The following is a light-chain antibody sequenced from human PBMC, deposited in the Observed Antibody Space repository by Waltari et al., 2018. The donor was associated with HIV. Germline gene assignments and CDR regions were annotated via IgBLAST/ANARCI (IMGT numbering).Light chain of an antibody. CDR3: MQALQTIT. V-gene: IGKV2-28*01. J-gene: IGKJ5*01. CDR1: QSLLLSNGYKF. Sequence: DIVMTQSPLSLSVTPGEPASISCRSSQSLLLSNGYKFLQWYLQRGDQSQQLLIYLGSRRASGVHGRFSGSASGTNFTLKISRVETEDVGVYYCMQALQTITFGQGTRLEL. CDR2: LGS.